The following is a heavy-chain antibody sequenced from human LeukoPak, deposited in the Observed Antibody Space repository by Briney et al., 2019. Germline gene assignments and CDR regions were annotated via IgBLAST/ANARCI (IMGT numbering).Heavy chain of an antibody. J-gene: IGHJ4*02. CDR1: GFTFSSYW. D-gene: IGHD4-23*01. CDR2: IDRDGSRI. CDR3: VRGNDYGGPHY. V-gene: IGHV3-74*01. Sequence: GGSLRLSCAVSGFTFSSYWMHWVRQAPGKGLVWVSRIDRDGSRINYADSVKGRFTISRDNGKNTLFLRMNSLRAEDAAVYYCVRGNDYGGPHYWGQGTLVTVSS.